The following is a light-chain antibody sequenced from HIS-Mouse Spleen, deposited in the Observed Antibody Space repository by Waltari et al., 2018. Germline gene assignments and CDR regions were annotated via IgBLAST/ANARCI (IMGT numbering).Light chain of an antibody. V-gene: IGLV1-47*01. CDR3: AAWDDSLSGPV. J-gene: IGLJ3*02. CDR2: RNN. CDR1: SSNIGSNY. Sequence: ELTQPPSASGTPGQRVTISCSGSSSNIGSNYVYWYQQLPGTAPQLLIYRNNQRPSGVPDRFAGSKSGTSASLAISGLRSEDEADYYCAAWDDSLSGPVFGGGTKLTVL.